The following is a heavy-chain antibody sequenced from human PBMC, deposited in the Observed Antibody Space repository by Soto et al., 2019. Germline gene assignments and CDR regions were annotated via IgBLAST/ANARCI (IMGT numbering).Heavy chain of an antibody. D-gene: IGHD3-22*01. J-gene: IGHJ1*01. CDR2: IKHDGSER. CDR1: GFTFSGYW. V-gene: IGHV3-7*02. Sequence: EVQLVESGGGLVQPGGSLRLSCAASGFTFSGYWMSWVRQAPGKGLEWVANIKHDGSERYYVDSVEGRFTISKDNAKNSLYLQANSLSSQDTAVHSCASVYDRTPGIYWGQGTLVTVSS. CDR3: ASVYDRTPGIY.